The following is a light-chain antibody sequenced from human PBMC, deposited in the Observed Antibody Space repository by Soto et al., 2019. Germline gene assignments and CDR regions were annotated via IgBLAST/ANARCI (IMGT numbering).Light chain of an antibody. CDR1: QSVGTPY. CDR3: QQFGDSKWT. V-gene: IGKV3-20*01. J-gene: IGKJ1*01. Sequence: EIVLTQSPGTLSLSPGESDTLTCRASQSVGTPYLAWNQQRAGQAPRLLVYGAYYRATGIPDRFSGSGSGTDFTLTISRLEPEDFAVYYCQQFGDSKWTFGQGTKVDIK. CDR2: GAY.